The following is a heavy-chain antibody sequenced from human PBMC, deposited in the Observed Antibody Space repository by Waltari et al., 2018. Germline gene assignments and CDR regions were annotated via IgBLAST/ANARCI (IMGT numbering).Heavy chain of an antibody. Sequence: EVQLVESGGGLVQPGGSLRLSCAASGFTFSRSEMNWVRQAPGKGLEWVSYISSGGTNMFYAESVKGRFTISRDNAKNSLYLHMNSLRVEDTAVYYCARERSVTGKGNLDYWGQGTLVTVSS. CDR1: GFTFSRSE. CDR2: ISSGGTNM. V-gene: IGHV3-48*03. J-gene: IGHJ4*02. D-gene: IGHD3-10*01. CDR3: ARERSVTGKGNLDY.